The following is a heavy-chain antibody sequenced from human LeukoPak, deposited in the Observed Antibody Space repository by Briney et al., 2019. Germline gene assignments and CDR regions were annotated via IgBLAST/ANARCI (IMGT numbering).Heavy chain of an antibody. J-gene: IGHJ4*02. CDR3: AGINGDFWSGYSDRVDY. CDR2: IYYSGST. Sequence: SETLSLTCTVSGGSISSSSYYWGWIRQPPGKGLEWIGSIYYSGSTYYNPSLKSRVTISVDTSKNQFSLKLSSVTAADTAVYYCAGINGDFWSGYSDRVDYWGQGTLVTVPS. V-gene: IGHV4-39*01. D-gene: IGHD3-3*01. CDR1: GGSISSSSYY.